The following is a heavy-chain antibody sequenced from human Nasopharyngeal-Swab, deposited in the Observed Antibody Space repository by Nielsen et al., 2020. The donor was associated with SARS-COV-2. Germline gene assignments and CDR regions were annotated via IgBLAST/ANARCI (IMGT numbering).Heavy chain of an antibody. CDR2: ISYAGRNK. Sequence: GESLKISCAASGFTFSSYAMHWVRPAPGKGLEWEAVISYAGRNKYYADSVKGRFTISRDNSKNTLYLQMNSLRAEDTAVYYCASSPGIAAPTGMDVWGQGTTVTVSS. D-gene: IGHD6-13*01. J-gene: IGHJ6*02. V-gene: IGHV3-30*04. CDR3: ASSPGIAAPTGMDV. CDR1: GFTFSSYA.